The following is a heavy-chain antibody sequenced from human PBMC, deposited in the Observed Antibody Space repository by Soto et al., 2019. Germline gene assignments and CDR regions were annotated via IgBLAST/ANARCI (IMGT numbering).Heavy chain of an antibody. J-gene: IGHJ4*02. D-gene: IGHD3-3*01. CDR3: ARLNTYYDFWSGYFDY. V-gene: IGHV4-59*08. Sequence: SETLSLTCTVSGGSISSYYWSWIRQPPGKGLEWIGNIYYSGSTTYNPSLKSRVTISVDTSKNQFSLKLSSVTAADTAVYYCARLNTYYDFWSGYFDYWGQGTLVTVSS. CDR2: IYYSGST. CDR1: GGSISSYY.